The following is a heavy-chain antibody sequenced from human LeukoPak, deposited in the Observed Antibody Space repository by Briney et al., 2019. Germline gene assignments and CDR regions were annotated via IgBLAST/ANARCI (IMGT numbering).Heavy chain of an antibody. J-gene: IGHJ4*02. CDR3: ARENRDGHTFDY. V-gene: IGHV4-31*03. CDR1: GGSISSGGYY. D-gene: IGHD5-24*01. Sequence: SETLSLTCTVSGGSISSGGYYWSWIRQHPGKGLEWIGYIYYSGSTYYNPSLKSRVTISVDTSKNQFSLKLSSVTAADTAVYYCARENRDGHTFDYWGQGTLVTVSS. CDR2: IYYSGST.